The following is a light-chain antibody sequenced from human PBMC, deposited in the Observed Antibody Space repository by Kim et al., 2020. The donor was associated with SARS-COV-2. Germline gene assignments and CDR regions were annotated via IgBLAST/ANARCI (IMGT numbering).Light chain of an antibody. Sequence: QSALTQPRSVSGSPGQSVTISCTGTSNDVGAYDYVTWYQQLPGEAPRFIIYNVNKRPSGAPSRFSGSKSGNTASLTITGLQADDEADYYCCSYAGTYTYVFGTGTKVTVL. J-gene: IGLJ1*01. CDR3: CSYAGTYTYV. CDR1: SNDVGAYDY. V-gene: IGLV2-11*01. CDR2: NVN.